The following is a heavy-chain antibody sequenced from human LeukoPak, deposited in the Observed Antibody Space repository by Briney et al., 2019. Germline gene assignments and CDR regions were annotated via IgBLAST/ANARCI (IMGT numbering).Heavy chain of an antibody. CDR3: AKGGSGSYSGDFDY. Sequence: GGSLRLSCAASGFTFSGYAMSWVRQAPGKGLEWVSAISGSGGSTYYADSVKGRFTISRDSSKNTLYLQMNSLRAEDTAVYYCAKGGSGSYSGDFDYWGQGTLVTVSS. D-gene: IGHD1-26*01. CDR2: ISGSGGST. V-gene: IGHV3-23*01. CDR1: GFTFSGYA. J-gene: IGHJ4*02.